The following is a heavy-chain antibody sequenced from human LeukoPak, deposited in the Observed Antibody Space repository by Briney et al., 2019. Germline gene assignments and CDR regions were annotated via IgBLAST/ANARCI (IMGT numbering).Heavy chain of an antibody. CDR1: GVSISSGDYY. D-gene: IGHD3-22*01. V-gene: IGHV4-30-4*01. J-gene: IGHJ5*02. CDR3: ARPYYYDSRIDP. CDR2: MYYSGGT. Sequence: SQTLSLTCTVSGVSISSGDYYWTLIRQPPGKGLEWIAYMYYSGGTYYNPSLKSRVTISLDTSKNQFSLKLNSVTAADTAVYYCARPYYYDSRIDPWGQGTLVTVSS.